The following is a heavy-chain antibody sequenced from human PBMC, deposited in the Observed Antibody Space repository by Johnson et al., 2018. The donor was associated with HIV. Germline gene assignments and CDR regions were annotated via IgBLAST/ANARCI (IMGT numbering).Heavy chain of an antibody. Sequence: VQLVESGGGVERPGESLRLSCVGSGFMFDDYAMHWVRQAPGKGLEWVSGISWNSGSIGYADSVKGRFTISRDNAKNSLYLQMNSLRAEDTAVYYCATFGGGSFHAFDIWGQGTMVTVSS. J-gene: IGHJ3*02. CDR3: ATFGGGSFHAFDI. CDR1: GFMFDDYA. V-gene: IGHV3-9*01. D-gene: IGHD1-26*01. CDR2: ISWNSGSI.